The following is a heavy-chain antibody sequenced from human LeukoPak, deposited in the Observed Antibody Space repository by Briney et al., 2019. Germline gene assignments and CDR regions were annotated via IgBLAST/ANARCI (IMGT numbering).Heavy chain of an antibody. D-gene: IGHD3-9*01. J-gene: IGHJ3*02. CDR3: ARDPSSLYYDILTGSRDAFDI. CDR1: GYTFTSYG. CDR2: ISAYNGNT. V-gene: IGHV1-18*01. Sequence: ASVKVSCKASGYTFTSYGISWVRQAPGQGLEWMGWISAYNGNTNYAQKLQGRVTMTTDTSTSTAYMELRSLRSDDTAVYYCARDPSSLYYDILTGSRDAFDIWGQGTMVTVSS.